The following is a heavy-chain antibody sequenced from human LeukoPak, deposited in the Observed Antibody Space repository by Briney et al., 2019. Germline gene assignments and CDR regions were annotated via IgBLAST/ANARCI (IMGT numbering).Heavy chain of an antibody. J-gene: IGHJ4*02. D-gene: IGHD3-10*01. CDR2: ISSSGSTI. CDR1: GFTFSIYS. Sequence: GGSLRLSCAASGFTFSIYSMSWVRQAPGKGLEWVSYISSSGSTIYYADSVKGRFTISRDNAKNSLYLQMNSLRAEDTAVYYCARGMVRGLPYYFDYWGQGTLVTVSS. V-gene: IGHV3-48*04. CDR3: ARGMVRGLPYYFDY.